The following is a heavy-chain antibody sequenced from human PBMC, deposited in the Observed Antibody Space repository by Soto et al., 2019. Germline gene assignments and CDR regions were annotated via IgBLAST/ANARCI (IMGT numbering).Heavy chain of an antibody. Sequence: QVQLVESGGGVVQPGRSLRLSCAASGFTFSSYGMHWVRQAPGQGLEWVAVIWYDGSNKYYADSVKGRFTISRDNSKNTLYLQMNSLRAEDTAVYYCARDARRVATSYNWFDPWGQGTLVTVSS. D-gene: IGHD5-12*01. J-gene: IGHJ5*02. CDR1: GFTFSSYG. V-gene: IGHV3-33*01. CDR2: IWYDGSNK. CDR3: ARDARRVATSYNWFDP.